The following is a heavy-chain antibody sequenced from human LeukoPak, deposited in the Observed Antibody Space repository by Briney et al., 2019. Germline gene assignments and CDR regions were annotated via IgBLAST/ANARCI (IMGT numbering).Heavy chain of an antibody. CDR1: GYTFTGYY. Sequence: ASVKVSCKASGYTFTGYYMHWVRQAPGQGLEWMGWINPNSGVTNYAQKFQGWVTMTRDTSISTAYMELRSLRSDDTAVYYCARDQDWFDPWGQGTLVTVSS. J-gene: IGHJ5*02. CDR2: INPNSGVT. CDR3: ARDQDWFDP. V-gene: IGHV1-2*04.